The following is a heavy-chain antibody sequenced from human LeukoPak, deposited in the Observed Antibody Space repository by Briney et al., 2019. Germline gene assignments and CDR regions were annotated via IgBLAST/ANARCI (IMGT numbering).Heavy chain of an antibody. V-gene: IGHV3-7*01. CDR2: IKNDGSDK. J-gene: IGHJ4*02. CDR1: GFSFSSSW. D-gene: IGHD2-15*01. Sequence: PGGSLRLSCEASGFSFSSSWMTWVRQAPGKGLEWVATIKNDGSDKYYVDSVKGRFTLSRDNAKNSLYLQTNSLRVEDTAVYYCADLGYTDGGQGTLATVSS. CDR3: ADLGYTD.